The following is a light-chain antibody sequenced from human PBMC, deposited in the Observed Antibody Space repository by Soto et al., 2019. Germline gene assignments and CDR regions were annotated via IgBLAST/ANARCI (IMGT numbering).Light chain of an antibody. Sequence: QSALTQPPSASGSPGQSVTISCTGTSSDIGGCNFVSWYQQHPGKAPKLMIYEVSKRPSGVPDRFSGSKSGITASLTVSGLQAEDEADYYCRSYAGSNNPGVFGTGTKVTVL. J-gene: IGLJ1*01. V-gene: IGLV2-8*01. CDR2: EVS. CDR1: SSDIGGCNF. CDR3: RSYAGSNNPGV.